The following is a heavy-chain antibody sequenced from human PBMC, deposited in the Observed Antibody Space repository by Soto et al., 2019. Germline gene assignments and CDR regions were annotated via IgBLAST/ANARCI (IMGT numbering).Heavy chain of an antibody. V-gene: IGHV4-39*01. CDR2: IYYSGST. CDR3: ARRADYGDYVDY. Sequence: QLQLQESGPGLVKPSETLSLTCTVSGGSISSSSYYWGWIRQPPGKGLEWIGSIYYSGSTYYNPSLKSQVAISGDTSKNQFSLKLSSVTAADTAVYYCARRADYGDYVDYWGQGTLVTVSS. J-gene: IGHJ4*02. D-gene: IGHD4-17*01. CDR1: GGSISSSSYY.